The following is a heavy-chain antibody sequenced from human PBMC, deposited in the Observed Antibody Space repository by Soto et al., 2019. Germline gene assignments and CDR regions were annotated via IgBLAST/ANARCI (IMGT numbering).Heavy chain of an antibody. D-gene: IGHD6-6*01. CDR2: IYYSGST. J-gene: IGHJ6*02. Sequence: SETLSLTCTVSGGSISSSSYYWGWIRQPPGKGLEWIGCIYYSGSTYYNPSLKSRVTISVDTSKNQFSLKLSSVTAADTAVYYCARQDPLQVPYSSSPLYYYYGMDVWGQGTTVTVSS. V-gene: IGHV4-39*01. CDR1: GGSISSSSYY. CDR3: ARQDPLQVPYSSSPLYYYYGMDV.